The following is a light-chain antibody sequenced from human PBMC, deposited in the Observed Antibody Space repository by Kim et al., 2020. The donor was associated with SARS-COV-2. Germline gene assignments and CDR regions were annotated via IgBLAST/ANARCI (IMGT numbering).Light chain of an antibody. V-gene: IGKV3-11*01. J-gene: IGKJ3*01. Sequence: LSPGDRATLSCRASQSFSSSLAWYQQKPGQAPRLVISDASNRATGIPARFSGSGSGTDFTLTISSLEPEDFAVYYCQQRGNWPLTFGPGTKVDIK. CDR1: QSFSSS. CDR2: DAS. CDR3: QQRGNWPLT.